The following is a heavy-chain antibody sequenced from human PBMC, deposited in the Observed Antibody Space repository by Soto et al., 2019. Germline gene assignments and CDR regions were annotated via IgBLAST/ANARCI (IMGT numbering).Heavy chain of an antibody. V-gene: IGHV3-7*03. D-gene: IGHD5-18*01. CDR1: GFTFSSYW. J-gene: IGHJ6*02. CDR2: IKQDGSKK. CDR3: ARDGHTAMALYYYYYYGMDV. Sequence: GGSLRLSCAASGFTFSSYWMSWVRQAPGKGLEWVANIKQDGSKKYYVDSVKGRFTISRDNAKNSLYLQMNSLRAEDTAVYYCARDGHTAMALYYYYYYGMDVWGQGTTVTVSS.